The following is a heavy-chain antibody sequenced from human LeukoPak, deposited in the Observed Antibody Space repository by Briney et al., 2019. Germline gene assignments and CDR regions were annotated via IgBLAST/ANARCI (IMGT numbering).Heavy chain of an antibody. J-gene: IGHJ5*02. D-gene: IGHD2-15*01. Sequence: GASVKVSCKASGYTFTGYYMHWVRQAPGKGLEWMGWINPNSGGTNYAQKFQGRVTMTRDTSISTAYMELSRLRSDDTAVYYCARVDIVVVVGQNWFDPWGQGTLVTVSS. V-gene: IGHV1-2*02. CDR2: INPNSGGT. CDR3: ARVDIVVVVGQNWFDP. CDR1: GYTFTGYY.